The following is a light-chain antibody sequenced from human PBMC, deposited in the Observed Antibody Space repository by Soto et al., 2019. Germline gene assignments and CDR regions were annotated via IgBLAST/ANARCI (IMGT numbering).Light chain of an antibody. CDR3: CSYAGSSTFAV. J-gene: IGLJ2*01. CDR1: SSDVGNYNL. V-gene: IGLV2-23*03. Sequence: QSVLTQPASVSGSPGQSITISCTGTSSDVGNYNLVSWYQQHPGKAPKLIIYEGSKRPSGVSNRFSGSKSGNTASLTISGLQAEDEADYYCCSYAGSSTFAVFGGGTKLTVL. CDR2: EGS.